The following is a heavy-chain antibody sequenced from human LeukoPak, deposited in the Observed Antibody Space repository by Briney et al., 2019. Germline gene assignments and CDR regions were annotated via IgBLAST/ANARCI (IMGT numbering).Heavy chain of an antibody. Sequence: GGSLRLSCAASGFTFSSYAMSWVRQAPGKGLEWVSAISGSGGSTYYADSVKGRFTISRDNSKNTLYLQMNSLRAEDTAVYYCAKDPIAAAPYYYYYMDVWGKGTTVTASS. CDR2: ISGSGGST. CDR1: GFTFSSYA. J-gene: IGHJ6*03. V-gene: IGHV3-23*01. D-gene: IGHD6-13*01. CDR3: AKDPIAAAPYYYYYMDV.